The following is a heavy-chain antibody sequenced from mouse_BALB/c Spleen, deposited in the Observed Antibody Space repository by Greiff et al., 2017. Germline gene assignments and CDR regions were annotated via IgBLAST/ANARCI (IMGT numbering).Heavy chain of an antibody. CDR2: IDPANGNT. Sequence: EVQLKESGAELVKPGASVKLSCTASGFNIKDTYMHWVKQRPEQGLEWIGRIDPANGNTKYDPKFQGKATITADTSSNTAYLQLSSLTSEDTAVYYCATPYDYDDVLFAYWGQGTLVTVSA. J-gene: IGHJ3*01. D-gene: IGHD2-4*01. CDR3: ATPYDYDDVLFAY. CDR1: GFNIKDTY. V-gene: IGHV14-3*02.